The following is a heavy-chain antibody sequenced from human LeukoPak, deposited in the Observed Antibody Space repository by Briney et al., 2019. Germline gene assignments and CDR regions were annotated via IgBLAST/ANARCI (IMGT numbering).Heavy chain of an antibody. CDR1: GYGFTSYW. Sequence: GESLKISCKGSGYGFTSYWSAWVRQMPGKGLEWMRIIYPGDSDTRYSPSFQGQVTISADKSINTAFLQWSSLKASDTAIYYCASGMGATRTFDYWGQGTLLTVS. D-gene: IGHD4/OR15-4a*01. CDR2: IYPGDSDT. J-gene: IGHJ4*02. CDR3: ASGMGATRTFDY. V-gene: IGHV5-51*01.